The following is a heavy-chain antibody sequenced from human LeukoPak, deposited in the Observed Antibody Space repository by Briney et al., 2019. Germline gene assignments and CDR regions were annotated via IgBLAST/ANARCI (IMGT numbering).Heavy chain of an antibody. CDR2: ISYDVNIK. J-gene: IGHJ4*02. Sequence: PGGSLRLSCAASGFSFSTFGMHWVRQAPGKGLEWVAVISYDVNIKYYADSVKGRFTISRDNSKNTVYLQMNSLRAEDTAMYYCAKTGIQSGYYFDSWGQGTLVTVSS. D-gene: IGHD7-27*01. V-gene: IGHV3-30*18. CDR1: GFSFSTFG. CDR3: AKTGIQSGYYFDS.